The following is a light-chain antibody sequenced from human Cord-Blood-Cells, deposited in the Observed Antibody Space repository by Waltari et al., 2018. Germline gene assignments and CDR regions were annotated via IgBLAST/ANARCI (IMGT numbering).Light chain of an antibody. Sequence: AIRMTQSPSSFSASTGDRVTITCRASQGISSSLAWYQQKPGKAPKLLIYAASTLPSGVPSRFSGSGSGTDFTLTISCLQSEDFATYYCQQYYSYPLTFGGGTKVEIK. J-gene: IGKJ4*01. CDR3: QQYYSYPLT. CDR2: AAS. V-gene: IGKV1-8*01. CDR1: QGISSS.